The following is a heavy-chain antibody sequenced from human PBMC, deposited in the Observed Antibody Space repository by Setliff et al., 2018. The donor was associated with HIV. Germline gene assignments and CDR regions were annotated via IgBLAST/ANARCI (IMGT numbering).Heavy chain of an antibody. D-gene: IGHD4-17*01. CDR2: ISGAGATT. CDR3: AKDGYSDYLNSYFDY. V-gene: IGHV3-23*01. Sequence: HPGGSLRLSCEASGFTLRSYAMYWVRQAPGKGLEWVAGISGAGATTYYADSVKGRFTISRDNSKDTLYLQMNSLRAEDTAVYYCAKDGYSDYLNSYFDYWGQGTPVTVS. J-gene: IGHJ4*02. CDR1: GFTLRSYA.